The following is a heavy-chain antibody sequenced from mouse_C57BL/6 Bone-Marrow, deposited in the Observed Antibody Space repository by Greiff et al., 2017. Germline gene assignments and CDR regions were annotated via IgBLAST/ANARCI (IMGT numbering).Heavy chain of an antibody. CDR1: GFTFSSYA. CDR3: TTNPTVTSY. J-gene: IGHJ3*01. V-gene: IGHV5-9-1*02. CDR2: ISSGGDYI. D-gene: IGHD2-13*01. Sequence: EVKLVESGEGLVKPGGSLKLSCAASGFTFSSYAMSWVRQTPEKRLEWVAYISSGGDYIYYADTVKGRYTISRDNARNTLYLQISSLKAEDTAMYYCTTNPTVTSYWGQGTLVTVSA.